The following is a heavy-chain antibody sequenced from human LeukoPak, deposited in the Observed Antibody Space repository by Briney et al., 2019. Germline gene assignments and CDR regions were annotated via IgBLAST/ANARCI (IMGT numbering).Heavy chain of an antibody. CDR2: ISAYNGNT. Sequence: APVKVSCKASGYTFTSYGISWVRPAPGQGLEWMGWISAYNGNTNYAQKLQGRVTMTTDTSTSTAYLELSSLRSDDTAVYYCARSPVQLWLRNDYYYMDVWGKGTTVTVSS. CDR3: ARSPVQLWLRNDYYYMDV. J-gene: IGHJ6*03. V-gene: IGHV1-18*01. D-gene: IGHD5-18*01. CDR1: GYTFTSYG.